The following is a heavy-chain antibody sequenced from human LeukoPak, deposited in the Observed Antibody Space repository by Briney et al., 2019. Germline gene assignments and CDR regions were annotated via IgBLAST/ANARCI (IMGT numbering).Heavy chain of an antibody. V-gene: IGHV4-34*01. Sequence: PSETLSLTCAVYGGSFSGYYWSWIRQPPGKGLEWIGEINRSGSTNYNPSLKSRVTISVDTSKNQFSLKLSSVTAADTAVYYCARGRRIAAADSYYFDYWGQGTLVTVSS. J-gene: IGHJ4*02. CDR3: ARGRRIAAADSYYFDY. CDR2: INRSGST. D-gene: IGHD6-13*01. CDR1: GGSFSGYY.